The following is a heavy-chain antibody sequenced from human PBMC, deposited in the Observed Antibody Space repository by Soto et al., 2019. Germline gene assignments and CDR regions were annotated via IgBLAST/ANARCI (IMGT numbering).Heavy chain of an antibody. V-gene: IGHV3-21*01. D-gene: IGHD6-13*01. J-gene: IGHJ4*02. CDR1: GFTFSSYS. CDR2: ISSSSSYI. CDR3: ARDFDQIAAAGRTC. Sequence: GGSLRLSCAASGFTFSSYSMNWVRQAPGKGLEWVSSISSSSSYIYYADSVKGRFTISRDNAKNSLYLQMNSLRAEDTAVYYCARDFDQIAAAGRTCWGQGTLVTVSS.